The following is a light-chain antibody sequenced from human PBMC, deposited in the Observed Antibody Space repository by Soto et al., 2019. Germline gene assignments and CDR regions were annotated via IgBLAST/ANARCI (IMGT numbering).Light chain of an antibody. J-gene: IGLJ3*02. Sequence: QSALTQPASVSGSPGQSITISCTGTSSDVDVGGYNYVSWYQQHPGQAPKLMIYEVSNRPSGVSNRFSGSKSGNTASLTISGLQAEDESDYYCSSYTSSATGVFGGGTKVTVL. CDR2: EVS. CDR3: SSYTSSATGV. V-gene: IGLV2-14*01. CDR1: SSDVDVGGYNY.